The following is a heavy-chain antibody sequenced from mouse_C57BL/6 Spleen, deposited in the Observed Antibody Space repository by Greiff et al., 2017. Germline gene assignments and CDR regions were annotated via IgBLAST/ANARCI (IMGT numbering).Heavy chain of an antibody. J-gene: IGHJ2*01. CDR2: IYPGDGDT. Sequence: QVQLKESGAELVKPGASVKISCKASGYAFSSYWMNWVKQRPGKGLEWIGQIYPGDGDTNYNGKFKGKATLTADKSSSTAYMQLSSLTSEDSAVYFCARWGTTVVNYFDYWGQGTTLTVSS. CDR1: GYAFSSYW. CDR3: ARWGTTVVNYFDY. D-gene: IGHD1-1*01. V-gene: IGHV1-80*01.